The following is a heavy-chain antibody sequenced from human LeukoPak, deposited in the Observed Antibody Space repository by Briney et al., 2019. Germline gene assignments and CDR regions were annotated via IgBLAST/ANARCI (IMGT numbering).Heavy chain of an antibody. CDR1: GFTFSSYG. CDR3: ARDRVGGYSYGSRNYFDY. D-gene: IGHD5-18*01. CDR2: ISYDGSNK. Sequence: GGSLRLSCAASGFTFSSYGMHWVRQAPGKGLEWVAVISYDGSNKYYADSVKGRFTISRDNSKNTLYLQMNSLRAEDTAVYYCARDRVGGYSYGSRNYFDYWGQGTLVTVSS. V-gene: IGHV3-30*03. J-gene: IGHJ4*02.